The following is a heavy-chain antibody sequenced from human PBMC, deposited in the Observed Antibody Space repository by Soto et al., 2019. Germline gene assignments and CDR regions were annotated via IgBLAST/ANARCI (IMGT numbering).Heavy chain of an antibody. J-gene: IGHJ2*01. Sequence: QVQLVESGGGVVQPGRSLRLSCAASGFTFSSYAMHWVRQAPGKGLEWVAVISYDGSNKYYADSVKGRFTISRDNSKNTLYLQMNSLRAEDTAVYYCARGGVYAYIPDSWDFDLWGRGTLVTVSS. V-gene: IGHV3-30-3*01. CDR3: ARGGVYAYIPDSWDFDL. CDR1: GFTFSSYA. CDR2: ISYDGSNK. D-gene: IGHD2-8*01.